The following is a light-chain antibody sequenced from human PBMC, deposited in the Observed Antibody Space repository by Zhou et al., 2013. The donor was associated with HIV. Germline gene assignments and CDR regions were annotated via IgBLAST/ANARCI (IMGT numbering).Light chain of an antibody. CDR2: DTS. CDR1: QTVSTTY. Sequence: EIVMTQSPATLSVSPGERATLSCRASQTVSTTYLAWYQHKPGQAPRLLIYDTSTRATGIPDRFSGSGSGSGTDFTLTISRLEPEDFAVYYCQQHGTSPFTFGGGTKVEIK. J-gene: IGKJ4*01. CDR3: QQHGTSPFT. V-gene: IGKV3-20*01.